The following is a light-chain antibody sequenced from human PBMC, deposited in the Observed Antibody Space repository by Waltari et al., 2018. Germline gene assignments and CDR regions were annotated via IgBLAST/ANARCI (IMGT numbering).Light chain of an antibody. CDR3: QQGNTFPPT. CDR2: AVS. V-gene: IGKV1-12*01. Sequence: EIQMTQSPSSVSASVGDRVTITRRATQDINSALAWYQQKPGQAPNLLIYAVSSLQSGVPSRFSGSGSGTHFTLTISSLQPEDVATYYCQQGNTFPPTFGLGTRVQI. J-gene: IGKJ1*01. CDR1: QDINSA.